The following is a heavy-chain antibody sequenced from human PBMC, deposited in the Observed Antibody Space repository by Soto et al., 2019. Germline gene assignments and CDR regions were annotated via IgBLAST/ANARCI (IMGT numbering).Heavy chain of an antibody. D-gene: IGHD1-1*01. CDR3: ARRAETNGWNGFGADKNYFDY. Sequence: QVQLVQSGAEVRKPGASVKVSCEASGYTFTSYDIYWVRQASGQGLEWMGWMNPNTGNSGYAQKFQGRVTMTSDTSISTAHMELRSLESEDTAVYYGARRAETNGWNGFGADKNYFDYWGQGTLVTVSS. V-gene: IGHV1-8*01. CDR1: GYTFTSYD. J-gene: IGHJ4*02. CDR2: MNPNTGNS.